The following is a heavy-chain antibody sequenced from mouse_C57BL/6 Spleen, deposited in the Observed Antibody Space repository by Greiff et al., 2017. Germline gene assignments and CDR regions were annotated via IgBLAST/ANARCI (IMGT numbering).Heavy chain of an antibody. CDR1: GYTFTSYW. D-gene: IGHD1-1*01. J-gene: IGHJ2*01. CDR3: ARSGIGSSYYFDY. V-gene: IGHV1-52*01. CDR2: IDPSDSET. Sequence: VQLQQPGAELVRPGSSVKLSCKASGYTFTSYWMHWVKQRPIQGLEWIGNIDPSDSETHYNQKFKDKATLTVDKSSSTAYMQLSSLTTEDSAVYYCARSGIGSSYYFDYWGQGTTLTVSS.